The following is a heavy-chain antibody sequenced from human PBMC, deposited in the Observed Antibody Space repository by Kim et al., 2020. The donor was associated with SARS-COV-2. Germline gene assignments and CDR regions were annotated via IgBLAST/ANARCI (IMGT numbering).Heavy chain of an antibody. Sequence: GGSLRLSCAASGFTVSSNYMSWVRQAPGKGLEWVSVIYSGGSTYYADSVKGRFTISRDNSKNTLYLQMNSLRAEDTAVYYCARVPIVATSHYYYYGMDVWGQGTTVTVSS. D-gene: IGHD5-12*01. CDR1: GFTVSSNY. CDR2: IYSGGST. J-gene: IGHJ6*02. V-gene: IGHV3-53*01. CDR3: ARVPIVATSHYYYYGMDV.